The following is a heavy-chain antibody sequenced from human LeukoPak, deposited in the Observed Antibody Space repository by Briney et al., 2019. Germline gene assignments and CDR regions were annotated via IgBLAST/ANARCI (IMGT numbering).Heavy chain of an antibody. J-gene: IGHJ6*02. V-gene: IGHV1-2*02. Sequence: ASVKVSCKASGYTFTGYYMHWVRQAPGQGLEWMGWIGPNSGGTNYAQKFQGRVTMTRDTSISSAYMALSRLRSDDTAVYYCARERGAERRVRYGMDVWGQGTTVTVSS. CDR1: GYTFTGYY. CDR2: IGPNSGGT. CDR3: ARERGAERRVRYGMDV. D-gene: IGHD1-1*01.